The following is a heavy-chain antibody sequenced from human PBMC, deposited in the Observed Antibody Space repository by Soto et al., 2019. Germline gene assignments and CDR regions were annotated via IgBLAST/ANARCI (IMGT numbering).Heavy chain of an antibody. D-gene: IGHD6-19*01. Sequence: QVQLVESGGGLVKPGGSLRLSCAASGFTFSDYYMSWIRQAPGKGLEWVSYISSSGSTIYYADSVKGRFTISRDNAKNSRYLQRQSVRPGASAVYYCAREGVGGSGSGWYHNYMDVWGKGTTVTVSS. CDR2: ISSSGSTI. CDR3: AREGVGGSGSGWYHNYMDV. CDR1: GFTFSDYY. J-gene: IGHJ6*03. V-gene: IGHV3-11*01.